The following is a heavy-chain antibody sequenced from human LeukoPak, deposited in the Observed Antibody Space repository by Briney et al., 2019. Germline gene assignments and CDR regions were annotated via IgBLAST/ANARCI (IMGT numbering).Heavy chain of an antibody. Sequence: GGSLRLSCAASGYTFTGYYMHWVRQAPGQGLEWMGWINPNSGGTNYAQKFQGRVTMTRDTSISTAYMELSRLRSDDTAVYYCARDDGYCSSTSCQPGDYWGQGTLVTVSS. V-gene: IGHV1-2*02. CDR2: INPNSGGT. CDR3: ARDDGYCSSTSCQPGDY. D-gene: IGHD2-2*01. CDR1: GYTFTGYY. J-gene: IGHJ4*02.